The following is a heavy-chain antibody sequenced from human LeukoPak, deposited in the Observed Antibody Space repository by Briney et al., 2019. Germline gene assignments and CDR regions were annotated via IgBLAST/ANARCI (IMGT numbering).Heavy chain of an antibody. Sequence: GASVKVSCKVSGYTLTELSMHWVRQAPGKGLEWMGGFDPEDGETIYAQKFQGRVTMTEDTSTDTAYMELSSLRSEDTAVYYCATGGTMATIRDSGYPPFEYWGQGTLVTVSS. J-gene: IGHJ4*02. CDR1: GYTLTELS. CDR3: ATGGTMATIRDSGYPPFEY. D-gene: IGHD3-22*01. V-gene: IGHV1-24*01. CDR2: FDPEDGET.